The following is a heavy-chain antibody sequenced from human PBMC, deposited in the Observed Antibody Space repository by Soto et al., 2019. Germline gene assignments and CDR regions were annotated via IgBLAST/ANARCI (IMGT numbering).Heavy chain of an antibody. J-gene: IGHJ4*02. V-gene: IGHV1-18*01. Sequence: QVQLVQSGAEVREPGASVKVSCKASGYTFTNYGVSWVRQAPGQGLEWMGWIGGYKGNTNYAQKRQGRVTLTTETSTSTAYMELRSLRSDDTAVYYCAPHTLDTGMPSGYWGQGTLVTVSS. D-gene: IGHD5-18*01. CDR1: GYTFTNYG. CDR3: APHTLDTGMPSGY. CDR2: IGGYKGNT.